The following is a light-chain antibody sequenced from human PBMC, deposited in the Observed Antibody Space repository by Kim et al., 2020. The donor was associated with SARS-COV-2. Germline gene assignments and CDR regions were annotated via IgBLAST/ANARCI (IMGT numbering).Light chain of an antibody. V-gene: IGKV3-11*01. CDR3: QQRSNWPPT. Sequence: LSPGEGATLSCRASQSVNSYLAWYQQKPGQAPRLLIYDASNRATGIPARFSGSGSGTDFTLTISSLEPEDFAVYYCQQRSNWPPTFGGGTKVEIK. J-gene: IGKJ4*01. CDR2: DAS. CDR1: QSVNSY.